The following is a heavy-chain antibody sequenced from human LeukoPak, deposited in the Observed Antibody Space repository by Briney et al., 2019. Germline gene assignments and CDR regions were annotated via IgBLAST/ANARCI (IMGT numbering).Heavy chain of an antibody. CDR2: IYYSGST. D-gene: IGHD3-22*01. J-gene: IGHJ4*02. V-gene: IGHV4-59*01. Sequence: SETLSLTCTVSGGSISSCYWSWIRQPPGKGLEWIGYIYYSGSTNYNPSLKSRVTISIDTSKNQFSLKLSSVTAADTAVYYCARCFYDSSGYTFDYWGQGTLVTVSS. CDR1: GGSISSCY. CDR3: ARCFYDSSGYTFDY.